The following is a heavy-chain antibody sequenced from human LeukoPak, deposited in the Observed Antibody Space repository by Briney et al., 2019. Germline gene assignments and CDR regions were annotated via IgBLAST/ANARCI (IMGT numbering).Heavy chain of an antibody. J-gene: IGHJ4*02. Sequence: PGGSLRLSCAASGFTVSSNYMSWVRQAPGKGLEWVSVIYSGGSIYYADSVKGRFTISRDNSKNTLYLQMNSLRAEDTAVYYCAINSGIAVAALDYWGQGTLVTVSS. CDR2: IYSGGSI. CDR3: AINSGIAVAALDY. CDR1: GFTVSSNY. D-gene: IGHD6-19*01. V-gene: IGHV3-66*01.